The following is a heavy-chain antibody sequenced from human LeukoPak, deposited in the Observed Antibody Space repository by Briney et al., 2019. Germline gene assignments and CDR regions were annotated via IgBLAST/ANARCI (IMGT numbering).Heavy chain of an antibody. Sequence: SETLSLTCAVYGGSFSGYYWSWIRQPPGKGLEWIGEINHSGSTNYNPSLKSRVTISVATSQNQFYLQLSSVPAADTAVYYCARGFSEDRAARNWFDPWGQRTLVTVSS. CDR3: ARGFSEDRAARNWFDP. D-gene: IGHD1-14*01. V-gene: IGHV4-34*01. J-gene: IGHJ5*02. CDR1: GGSFSGYY. CDR2: INHSGST.